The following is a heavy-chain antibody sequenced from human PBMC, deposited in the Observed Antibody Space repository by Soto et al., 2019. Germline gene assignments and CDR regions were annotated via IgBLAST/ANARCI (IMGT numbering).Heavy chain of an antibody. CDR3: ARPPAAAGTSLAY. J-gene: IGHJ4*02. CDR1: GYSFTSYW. CDR2: IYPSDSDT. Sequence: EVQLVQSGAEVKKPGESLKISCKGSGYSFTSYWIGWVRQMPGKGLEWMGIIYPSDSDTRYSPSFQVQVTISADKSINTAYLQWSSLKASDSAMYYCARPPAAAGTSLAYWAQGPLVTVSS. V-gene: IGHV5-51*03. D-gene: IGHD6-13*01.